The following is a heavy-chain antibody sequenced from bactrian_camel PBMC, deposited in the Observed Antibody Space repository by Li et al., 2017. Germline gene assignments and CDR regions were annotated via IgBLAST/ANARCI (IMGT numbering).Heavy chain of an antibody. Sequence: HVQLVESGGGSVPPGGSLRLSCTASGYKWSDNSMGWFRQAPGKEREGVAAIYSGPPTTFYADSVKGRFFISRDNAKNMVYLLMNSLKSEDTAVYYCVRDGGSSYFGYWGQGTQVTVS. V-gene: IGHV3S54*01. CDR2: IYSGPPTT. CDR3: VRDGGSSYFGY. J-gene: IGHJ6*01. CDR1: GYKWSDNS. D-gene: IGHD6*01.